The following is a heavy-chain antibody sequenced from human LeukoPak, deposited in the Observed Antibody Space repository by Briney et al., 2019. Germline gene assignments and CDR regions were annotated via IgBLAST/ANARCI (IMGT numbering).Heavy chain of an antibody. Sequence: SETLSLTCSVSGASISTYYWSWIRQPPEKGLEWIGYIHYSGSTSYYPSLKSRVTMSVDTSNDQFSLKVSSGTAADTAVYYCARGGSSWYADYWGQGTLVTVSS. J-gene: IGHJ4*02. CDR3: ARGGSSWYADY. CDR2: IHYSGST. V-gene: IGHV4-59*01. CDR1: GASISTYY. D-gene: IGHD6-13*01.